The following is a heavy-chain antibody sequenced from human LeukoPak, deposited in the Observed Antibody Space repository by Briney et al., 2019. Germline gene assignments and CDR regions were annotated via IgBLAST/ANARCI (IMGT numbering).Heavy chain of an antibody. CDR2: IYTSGST. Sequence: SETLSLTCTVSGGSISSYYWSWIRQPAGKGLEWIGRIYTSGSTNYNPSLKSRVTISVDKSKNQFSLKLSSVTAADTAVYYCARVSEGATRDYYCYYMDVWGKGTTVTVSS. CDR3: ARVSEGATRDYYCYYMDV. V-gene: IGHV4-4*07. CDR1: GGSISSYY. J-gene: IGHJ6*03. D-gene: IGHD1-26*01.